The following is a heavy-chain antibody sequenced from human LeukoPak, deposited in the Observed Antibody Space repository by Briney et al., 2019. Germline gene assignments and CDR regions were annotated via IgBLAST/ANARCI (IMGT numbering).Heavy chain of an antibody. CDR3: AKDRYYYDSSWTFDY. J-gene: IGHJ4*02. Sequence: PGGSLRLSCAASGFTFSSYAMSWVRQAPGKGLEWVSAISGSGGSTYYADSVKGRFTISRDNSKNTLCLQMNSLRAEDTAVYYCAKDRYYYDSSWTFDYWGQGTLVTVSS. V-gene: IGHV3-23*01. CDR2: ISGSGGST. D-gene: IGHD3-22*01. CDR1: GFTFSSYA.